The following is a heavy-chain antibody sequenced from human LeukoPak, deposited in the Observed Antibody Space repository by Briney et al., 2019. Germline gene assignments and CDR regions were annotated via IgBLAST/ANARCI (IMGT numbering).Heavy chain of an antibody. CDR3: ATIGDRRTGELYRIDY. D-gene: IGHD7-27*01. CDR2: ISSSGRNI. J-gene: IGHJ4*02. CDR1: GFTFSNYE. V-gene: IGHV3-48*03. Sequence: GGSLRLSCAASGFTFSNYELNWVRQAPGKGLEWVSYISSSGRNIYYADSVKGRFTISRDNSKNTLYLQMNSLRAEDAAKYYCATIGDRRTGELYRIDYWGQGTLVTVSS.